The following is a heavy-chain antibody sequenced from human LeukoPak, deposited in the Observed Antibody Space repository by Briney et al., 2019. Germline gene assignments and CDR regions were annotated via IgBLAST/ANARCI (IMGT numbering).Heavy chain of an antibody. Sequence: PTGGSLRLSCAASGFTFSSYAMSWVRQAPGKGLEWVSAISGSGGSTYYADSVKGRFTSSRDNSKNTLYLQMNSLRAEDTAVYYCAKDESQVYDSSGYPEYFQHWGQGTLVTVSS. CDR3: AKDESQVYDSSGYPEYFQH. J-gene: IGHJ1*01. V-gene: IGHV3-23*01. D-gene: IGHD3-22*01. CDR2: ISGSGGST. CDR1: GFTFSSYA.